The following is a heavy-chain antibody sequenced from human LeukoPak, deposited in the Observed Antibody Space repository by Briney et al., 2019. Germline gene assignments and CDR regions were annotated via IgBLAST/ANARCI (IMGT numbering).Heavy chain of an antibody. V-gene: IGHV3-30*02. CDR3: AKGGYYYYYMDV. Sequence: GGSLRLSCAASGFTFSTYGMHWVRQAPGKGLEWVAFIRYDGSNKYYADSVKGRFTISRDNSKNTLYLQMNSLRAEDTAVYYCAKGGYYYYYMDVWGKGTTVTISS. CDR2: IRYDGSNK. J-gene: IGHJ6*03. CDR1: GFTFSTYG.